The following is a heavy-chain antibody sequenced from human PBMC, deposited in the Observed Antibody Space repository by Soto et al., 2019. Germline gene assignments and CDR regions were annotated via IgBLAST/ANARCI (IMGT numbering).Heavy chain of an antibody. J-gene: IGHJ4*02. V-gene: IGHV3-49*03. CDR2: ITSKAYGGTT. CDR3: ISVRPNIYGSGSFPFVY. D-gene: IGHD3-10*01. CDR1: GFTFDNYA. Sequence: EVQLVESGGGLAQPGRSLRLSCTSSGFTFDNYAMTWFRQAPGKGLEWVGFITSKAYGGTTEYAASVKVRFTISRDDSTSITYLQMGDFKTEETAVYYCISVRPNIYGSGSFPFVYWGKGALFTVSS.